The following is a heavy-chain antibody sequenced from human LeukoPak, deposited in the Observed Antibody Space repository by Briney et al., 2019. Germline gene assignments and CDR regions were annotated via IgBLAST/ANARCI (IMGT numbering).Heavy chain of an antibody. V-gene: IGHV1-18*01. CDR3: ARDDYYDSSGYYSAEYFQH. CDR1: GYTFTSYG. Sequence: APVKVSCMASGYTFTSYGISWVRQAPGQGLEWMGWISGYNGDTRYAQDLQGRVTVTTDTSTSTSYMELRSLRSDDTAVYYCARDDYYDSSGYYSAEYFQHWGQGTLVTVSS. J-gene: IGHJ1*01. D-gene: IGHD3-22*01. CDR2: ISGYNGDT.